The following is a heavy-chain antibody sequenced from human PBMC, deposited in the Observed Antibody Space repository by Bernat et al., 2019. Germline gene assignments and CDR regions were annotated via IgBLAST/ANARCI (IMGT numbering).Heavy chain of an antibody. CDR3: ARVSLYGAPASGMDV. CDR1: KFTFSSYG. J-gene: IGHJ6*02. D-gene: IGHD4-17*01. V-gene: IGHV3-33*01. Sequence: VQLVESGGGLVQPGGSLRLSCEASKFTFSSYGMHWVRQAPGKGLEWVAVIWYDGSNENYAESVKGRFTISRDNSKNTLYLQMNSLRAEDTAVYYCARVSLYGAPASGMDVWGQGTTVTVSS. CDR2: IWYDGSNE.